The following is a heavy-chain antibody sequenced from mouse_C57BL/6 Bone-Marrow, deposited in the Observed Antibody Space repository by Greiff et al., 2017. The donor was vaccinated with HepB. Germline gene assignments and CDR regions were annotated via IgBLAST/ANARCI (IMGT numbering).Heavy chain of an antibody. J-gene: IGHJ2*01. Sequence: QVQLQQPGAELVKPGASVKLSCKASGYTFTSYWMHWVKQRPGQGLEWIGMIHPNSGSTNYNEKFKSKATLTVDKSSSTAYMQLSSLTSEDSAVYYCAREEGIYYYGSRGYFDYWGQGTTLTVSS. D-gene: IGHD1-1*01. CDR1: GYTFTSYW. V-gene: IGHV1-64*01. CDR2: IHPNSGST. CDR3: AREEGIYYYGSRGYFDY.